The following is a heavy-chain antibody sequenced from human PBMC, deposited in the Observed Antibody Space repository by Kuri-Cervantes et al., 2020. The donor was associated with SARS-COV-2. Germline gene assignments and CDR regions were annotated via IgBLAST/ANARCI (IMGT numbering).Heavy chain of an antibody. CDR2: ITHGSSYI. Sequence: GGSLRLSCAASAFPFSSYSMHWVRQAPGKGLEWVSFITHGSSYIYYAASVKGRFTISKDNTKNSLYLQMNSLRVEDTAVYYCASDCSTTSCYPYWGQGTLVTVSS. J-gene: IGHJ4*02. D-gene: IGHD2-2*01. CDR3: ASDCSTTSCYPY. CDR1: AFPFSSYS. V-gene: IGHV3-21*06.